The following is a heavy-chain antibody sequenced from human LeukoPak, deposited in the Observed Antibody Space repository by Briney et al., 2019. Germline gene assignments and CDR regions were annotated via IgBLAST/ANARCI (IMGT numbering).Heavy chain of an antibody. CDR2: IYYSGST. Sequence: SETLSLTCTVSGGSISSYYWSWIRQPPGKGLEWIGYIYYSGSTNYNPSLKSRVTISVDTSKNQFSLKLSSVTAADTAVYYCARAMIVAIGAFVIWGQGTMVTVSS. D-gene: IGHD3-22*01. CDR1: GGSISSYY. J-gene: IGHJ3*02. CDR3: ARAMIVAIGAFVI. V-gene: IGHV4-59*01.